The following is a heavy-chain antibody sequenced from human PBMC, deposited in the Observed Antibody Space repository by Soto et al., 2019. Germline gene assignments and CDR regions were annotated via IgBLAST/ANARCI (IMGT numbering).Heavy chain of an antibody. CDR2: IWYDGSNK. V-gene: IGHV3-33*01. D-gene: IGHD3-10*01. CDR1: GFTFSSYG. J-gene: IGHJ6*02. Sequence: GSLRLSCAASGFTFSSYGMHWVRQAPGKGLEWVAVIWYDGSNKYYADSVKGRFTISRDNSKNTLYLQMNSLRAEDTAVYYCARDIYGSGHHDTTKRAYYYYYGMDVWGQGTTVTVSS. CDR3: ARDIYGSGHHDTTKRAYYYYYGMDV.